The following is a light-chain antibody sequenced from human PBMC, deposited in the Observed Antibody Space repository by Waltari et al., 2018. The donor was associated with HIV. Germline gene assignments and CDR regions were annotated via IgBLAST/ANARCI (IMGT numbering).Light chain of an antibody. J-gene: IGKJ3*01. CDR3: QQYYSYPFT. CDR1: QGSSSS. CDR2: ATS. V-gene: IGKV1-8*01. Sequence: AIRMTQSPSSFSASTGDRVTITCRASQGSSSSLAWYQQKPGNAPKLLIYATSTLQSGVPSRFSGSGSGTDFTLTISYLQSEDFATYFCQQYYSYPFTFGPGTKVDIK.